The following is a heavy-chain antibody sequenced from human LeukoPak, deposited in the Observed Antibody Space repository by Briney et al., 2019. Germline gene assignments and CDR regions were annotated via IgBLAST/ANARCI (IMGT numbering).Heavy chain of an antibody. CDR2: IKYDGSDK. CDR1: GFTFSSFW. J-gene: IGHJ6*04. V-gene: IGHV3-7*03. CDR3: VISSTGRGGMDV. Sequence: GGSLRLSCVASGFTFSSFWMSWVRQAPGKGLEWVANIKYDGSDKYYVDSVKGRFTISRDNAENSLYLQMNSLRVDDTAVYYCVISSTGRGGMDVWGKGTTVIVSS. D-gene: IGHD2-8*02.